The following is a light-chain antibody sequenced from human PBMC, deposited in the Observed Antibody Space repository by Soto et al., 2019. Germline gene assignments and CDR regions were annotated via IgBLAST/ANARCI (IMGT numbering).Light chain of an antibody. CDR3: ASWDGSLSGWM. CDR1: SSNIGSDH. J-gene: IGLJ3*02. CDR2: SNN. V-gene: IGLV1-47*01. Sequence: QPVLTQAPSASGTPGQWVTISCSGSSSNIGSDHVYWYQLLPGRAPKLLIYSNNQRPSGVPDRFSASKSGASASLAISGLRSEDEADYFCASWDGSLSGWMFGGGTKVTVL.